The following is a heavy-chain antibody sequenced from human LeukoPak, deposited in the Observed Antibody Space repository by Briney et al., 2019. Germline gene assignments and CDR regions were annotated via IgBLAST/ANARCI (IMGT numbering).Heavy chain of an antibody. J-gene: IGHJ4*02. V-gene: IGHV4-4*07. CDR2: ILTGGNT. CDR1: GGSISIYY. D-gene: IGHD2-21*02. Sequence: SETLSLTCTVSGGSISIYYWSWIRQPAGKGLEWIGRILTGGNTNYNPSLKSRVTMSGDRSENQFSLKLSSVTAADTAVYYCARVGDSATYFDYWGQGTLVTVSS. CDR3: ARVGDSATYFDY.